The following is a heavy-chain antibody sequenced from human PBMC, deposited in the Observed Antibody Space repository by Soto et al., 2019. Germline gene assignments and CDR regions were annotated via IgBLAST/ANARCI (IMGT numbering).Heavy chain of an antibody. V-gene: IGHV3-48*01. D-gene: IGHD2-15*01. CDR2: ISSSSSTI. Sequence: EVQLVESGGGLVQPGGSLRLSCAASGFTFSSYSMNWFRQAPGKGLEWVSYISSSSSTIYYADSVKGRFTISRDNAKTSLYLQMNSLRAEDTAVYYCARDKGRSPLDYWGQGTLVTVSS. CDR1: GFTFSSYS. J-gene: IGHJ4*02. CDR3: ARDKGRSPLDY.